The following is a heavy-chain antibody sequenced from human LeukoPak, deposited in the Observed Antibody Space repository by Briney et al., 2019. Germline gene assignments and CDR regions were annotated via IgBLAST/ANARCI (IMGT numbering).Heavy chain of an antibody. D-gene: IGHD3-3*01. V-gene: IGHV3-11*04. CDR2: ISNSGKTI. CDR3: ARDAHYDVWSSSSDL. J-gene: IGHJ5*02. CDR1: GFTFSDYF. Sequence: GGSLRLSCAASGFTFSDYFMTWIRQVPGKGLEWVTSISNSGKTIYYTDSVKGRFTISRDNDKKSLFLQMNSLRAEDTAIYFCARDAHYDVWSSSSDLWGPGTLVTVSS.